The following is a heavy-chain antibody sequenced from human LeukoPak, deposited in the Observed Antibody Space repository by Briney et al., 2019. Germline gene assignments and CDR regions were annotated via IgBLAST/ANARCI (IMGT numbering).Heavy chain of an antibody. J-gene: IGHJ4*02. V-gene: IGHV4-38-2*02. Sequence: SETLSLTCTVSGYSISSGYYWGWIRQPPGKGLEWIGRIYTSGSTNYNPSLKSRVTISGDTSKNQFSLRLSSVTAADTAVYYCARASYSYGINGWVPFDYWGQGTLVTVSS. CDR2: IYTSGST. D-gene: IGHD2-8*01. CDR3: ARASYSYGINGWVPFDY. CDR1: GYSISSGYY.